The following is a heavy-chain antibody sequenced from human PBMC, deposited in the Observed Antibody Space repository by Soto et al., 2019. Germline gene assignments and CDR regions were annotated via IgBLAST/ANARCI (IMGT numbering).Heavy chain of an antibody. J-gene: IGHJ1*01. V-gene: IGHV3-9*01. CDR2: ISWNSGSV. CDR1: GFTFDDYA. CDR3: AKGMDYDTLTGSQH. Sequence: PGGSLRLSCAASGFTFDDYAMHWVRQAPGKGLEWVSGISWNSGSVDYADSVKGRFTISRDNAKNSLYLQMNSPRAEDTALYYCAKGMDYDTLTGSQHWGQGTLVTVSS. D-gene: IGHD3-9*01.